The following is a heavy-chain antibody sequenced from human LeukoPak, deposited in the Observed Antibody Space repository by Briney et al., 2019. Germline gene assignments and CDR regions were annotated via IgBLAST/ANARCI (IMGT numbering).Heavy chain of an antibody. CDR1: GYSFTSYW. CDR2: IYPGDSDT. V-gene: IGHV5-51*01. CDR3: ARVLDSASYLGLWRRFDP. D-gene: IGHD1-26*01. Sequence: GESLKISCKGSGYSFTSYWIGWVRQMPGKGLEWMGIIYPGDSDTRYSPSFQGQVTISADKSISTAYLQWSSLKASDTAMYYCARVLDSASYLGLWRRFDPWGQGTLVTVSS. J-gene: IGHJ5*02.